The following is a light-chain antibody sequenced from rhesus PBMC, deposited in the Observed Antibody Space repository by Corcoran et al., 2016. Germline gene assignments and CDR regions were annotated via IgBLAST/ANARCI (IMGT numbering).Light chain of an antibody. CDR3: QHYYDKPYS. J-gene: IGKJ2*01. Sequence: DIQMTQSPSALSASVGDRVTISCRASQNIYSSLAWYQQKPGKATNLLIYAASRLQTGIPSRFSGRGSGTNFTLTISSLQPEDSATYYCQHYYDKPYSFGQGTKVEIK. CDR2: AAS. V-gene: IGKV1S8*01. CDR1: QNIYSS.